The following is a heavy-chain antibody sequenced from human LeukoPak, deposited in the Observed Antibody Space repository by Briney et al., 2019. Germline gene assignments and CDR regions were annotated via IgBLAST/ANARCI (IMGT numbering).Heavy chain of an antibody. Sequence: PGGSLRLSCAASGFTFSGSAIHWVRQASGKGLEWVGRIRGKANNYATVYAASVKGRFTISRDDSKNTAYLHMNSLKTEDTAVYYCTRHSTSLYWGQGSLVTVSS. V-gene: IGHV3-73*01. CDR1: GFTFSGSA. D-gene: IGHD3-3*02. CDR2: IRGKANNYAT. J-gene: IGHJ4*02. CDR3: TRHSTSLY.